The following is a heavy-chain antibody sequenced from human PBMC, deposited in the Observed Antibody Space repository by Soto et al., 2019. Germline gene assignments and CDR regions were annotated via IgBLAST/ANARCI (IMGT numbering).Heavy chain of an antibody. D-gene: IGHD3-22*01. J-gene: IGHJ4*02. CDR1: GGTFSSYA. CDR3: ASVGDYDSSGYPLQFDY. CDR2: IIPIFGTA. V-gene: IGHV1-69*13. Sequence: ASVKVSCKASGGTFSSYAISWVRQAPGQGLEWMGGIIPIFGTANYAQKFQGRVTITADESTSTAYMELSSLRSEDTAVYYCASVGDYDSSGYPLQFDYWGQGTLVTVS.